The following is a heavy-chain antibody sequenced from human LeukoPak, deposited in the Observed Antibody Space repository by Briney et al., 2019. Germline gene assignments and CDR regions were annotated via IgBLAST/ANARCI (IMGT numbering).Heavy chain of an antibody. J-gene: IGHJ5*02. V-gene: IGHV4-39*07. CDR1: GGSISSSSYY. CDR3: ARGRGFDRQNWFDP. CDR2: IYYSGST. D-gene: IGHD1-14*01. Sequence: SETLSLTCTVSGGSISSSSYYWGWIRQPPGKGLEWIGSIYYSGSTYYNPSLKSRVTISVDTSKNRFSLKLSSVTAADTAVYYCARGRGFDRQNWFDPWGQGTLVTVSS.